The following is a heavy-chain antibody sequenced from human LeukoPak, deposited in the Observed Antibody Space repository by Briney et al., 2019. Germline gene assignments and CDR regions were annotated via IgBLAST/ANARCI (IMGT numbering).Heavy chain of an antibody. CDR2: IYYSGST. Sequence: SETLSLTCTVSGGSISSYYWSWIRQPPGKGLEWIGYIYYSGSTNYNPALKGRVTISVDTSKNQFSLKLSSATAADTAVYYCAREALLGWATTNLLGGYFDYWGQGTLVTVSS. CDR1: GGSISSYY. D-gene: IGHD3-16*01. J-gene: IGHJ4*02. CDR3: AREALLGWATTNLLGGYFDY. V-gene: IGHV4-59*01.